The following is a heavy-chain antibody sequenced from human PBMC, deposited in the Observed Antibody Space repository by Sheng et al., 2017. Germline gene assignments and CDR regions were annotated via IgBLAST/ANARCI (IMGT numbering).Heavy chain of an antibody. J-gene: IGHJ6*03. CDR1: GFTFSSYG. D-gene: IGHD2-15*01. V-gene: IGHV3-30*02. CDR2: IRYDGSNK. CDR3: ARGRLYSLPRGYYYYYMDV. Sequence: QVQLVESGGGVVQPGGSLRLSCAASGFTFSSYGMHWVRQAPGKGLEWVAFIRYDGSNKYYADSVKGRFTISRDNSKNTLYLQMNSLRSEDTAVYYCARGRLYSLPRGYYYYYMDVWGKGTTVTVSS.